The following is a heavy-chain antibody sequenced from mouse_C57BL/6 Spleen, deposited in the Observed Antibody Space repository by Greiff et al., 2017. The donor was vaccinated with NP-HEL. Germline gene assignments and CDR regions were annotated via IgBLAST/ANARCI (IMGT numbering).Heavy chain of an antibody. CDR2: INYDGSST. V-gene: IGHV5-16*01. Sequence: EVQLVESEGGLVQPGSSMKLSCTASGFTFSDYYMAWVRQVPEKGLEWVANINYDGSSTYYLDSLKSRFIISRDNARSILYLQMSSLKSEDTATYYCARGSYYFDYWGQGTTLTVSS. CDR3: ARGSYYFDY. J-gene: IGHJ2*01. CDR1: GFTFSDYY.